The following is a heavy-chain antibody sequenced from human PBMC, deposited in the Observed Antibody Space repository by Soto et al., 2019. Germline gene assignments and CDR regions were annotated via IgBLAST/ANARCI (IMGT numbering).Heavy chain of an antibody. CDR1: GGSFSGYY. D-gene: IGHD1-26*01. CDR3: AISGSYLLRYYYGMDV. J-gene: IGHJ6*02. Sequence: PSETLSLTCAVYGGSFSGYYWTWIRQPPGKGLEWIGEINHGGSAIYNPSLKSRVTILVDTSKNQFSLKLSFVTAADTAVYYRAISGSYLLRYYYGMDVWGQGTTVTVSS. CDR2: INHGGSA. V-gene: IGHV4-34*01.